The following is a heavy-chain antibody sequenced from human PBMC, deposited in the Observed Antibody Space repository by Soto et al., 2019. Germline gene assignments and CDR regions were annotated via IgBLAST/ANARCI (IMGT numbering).Heavy chain of an antibody. J-gene: IGHJ5*02. CDR1: GGSISSSSYY. V-gene: IGHV4-39*01. CDR3: ARPQYSSRRFNWFDP. CDR2: IYYSGST. Sequence: SETLSLTFTVSGGSISSSSYYWGWIRQPPGKGLEWIGSIYYSGSTYYNPSLKSRVTISVDTSKNQFSLKLSSVTAADTAVYYWARPQYSSRRFNWFDPRGQGTLVAVSS. D-gene: IGHD6-13*01.